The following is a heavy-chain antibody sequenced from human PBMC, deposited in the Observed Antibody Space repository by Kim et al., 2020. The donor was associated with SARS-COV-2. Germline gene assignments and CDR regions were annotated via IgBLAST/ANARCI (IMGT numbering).Heavy chain of an antibody. J-gene: IGHJ5*01. Sequence: GGSLRLSCAASGFDFSNYATSWVRQAPGRGLEWVSVFYSGGTTTHYADSVKGRFTISRHISKSTLYLQMNSLRAEDTAVYYCATWSVWDYDESSGYSDSWGQGTLVTVSS. V-gene: IGHV3-23*03. CDR3: ATWSVWDYDESSGYSDS. D-gene: IGHD3-22*01. CDR2: FYSGGTTT. CDR1: GFDFSNYA.